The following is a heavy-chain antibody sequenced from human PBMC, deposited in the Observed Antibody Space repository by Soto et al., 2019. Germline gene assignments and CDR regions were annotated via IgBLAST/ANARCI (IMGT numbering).Heavy chain of an antibody. CDR2: IYPGDSDT. CDR3: ARHRIGSGYYYGMDV. D-gene: IGHD2-15*01. Sequence: GESLKISCKGSGYGFTSYWIGWVRQMPGKGLEWMGIIYPGDSDTRYSPSFQGQVTISADKSISTAYLQWSSLKASDTAMYYCARHRIGSGYYYGMDVWGQGTTVTVSS. V-gene: IGHV5-51*01. CDR1: GYGFTSYW. J-gene: IGHJ6*02.